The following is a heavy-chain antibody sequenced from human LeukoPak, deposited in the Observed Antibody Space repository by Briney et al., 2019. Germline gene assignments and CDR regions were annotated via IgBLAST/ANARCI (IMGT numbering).Heavy chain of an antibody. D-gene: IGHD3-22*01. CDR3: AKSNGYGLIDI. J-gene: IGHJ3*02. CDR2: TNHSGDT. V-gene: IGHV4-34*01. CDR1: GGSLSYYY. Sequence: PSETLSLTCAVYGGSLSYYYCNWIRQPPGKGLEWIGETNHSGDTKYNPSLKSRVTISLDTSRNQFSLKLNSVTAADTAVYYCAKSNGYGLIDIWGQGTMVTVSS.